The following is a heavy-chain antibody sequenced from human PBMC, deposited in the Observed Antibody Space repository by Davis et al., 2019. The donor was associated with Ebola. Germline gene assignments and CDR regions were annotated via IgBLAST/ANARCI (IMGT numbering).Heavy chain of an antibody. J-gene: IGHJ2*01. CDR3: ARDRWLAFWYFDL. V-gene: IGHV3-7*01. CDR1: GFTFSSYW. D-gene: IGHD6-19*01. CDR2: IKQDGSEK. Sequence: GESLKISCAASGFTFSSYWMSWVRQAPGKGLEWVANIKQDGSEKYYVDSVKGRFTISRDNAKNSLYLQMNSLRAEDTAVYYCARDRWLAFWYFDLWGRGTLVTVSS.